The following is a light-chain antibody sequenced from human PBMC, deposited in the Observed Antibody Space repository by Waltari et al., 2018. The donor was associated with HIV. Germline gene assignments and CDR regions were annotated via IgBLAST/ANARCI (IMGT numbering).Light chain of an antibody. J-gene: IGLJ1*01. CDR2: EGS. CDR1: SSEGGSYNL. V-gene: IGLV2-23*01. Sequence: QSALTQPASVSGSPGQSNTISCTGTSSEGGSYNLVSWYQQHPGKAPKLMIYEGSKRPSGVSNRFSGSKSGNTASLTISGLQAEDEADYYCCSYAGSSLYVFGTGTKVTVL. CDR3: CSYAGSSLYV.